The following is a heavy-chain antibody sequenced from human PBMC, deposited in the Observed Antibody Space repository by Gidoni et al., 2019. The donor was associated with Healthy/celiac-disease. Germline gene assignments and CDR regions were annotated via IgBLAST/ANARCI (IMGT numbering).Heavy chain of an antibody. CDR2: ISYDGSNK. J-gene: IGHJ1*01. V-gene: IGHV3-30-3*01. CDR3: ARDIKRGWYNAEYFQH. D-gene: IGHD6-19*01. CDR1: GFPFSSYA. Sequence: QVQLVESGGGVVQPGRSLRLSCAASGFPFSSYAMHWVRQAPGKGLEWVAVISYDGSNKYYADSVKGRFTISRDNSKNTLYLQMNSLRAEDTAVYYCARDIKRGWYNAEYFQHWGQGTLVTVSS.